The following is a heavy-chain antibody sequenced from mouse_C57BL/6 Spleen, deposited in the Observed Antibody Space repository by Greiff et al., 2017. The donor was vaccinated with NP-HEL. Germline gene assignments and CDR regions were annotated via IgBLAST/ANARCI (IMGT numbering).Heavy chain of an antibody. Sequence: DVQLQESGGGLVQPGGSLKLSCAASGFTFSDYYMYWVRQTPEKRLEWVAYISNGGGSTYYPDTVKGRFTISRDNAKNTLYLQMSRLKSEDTAMYYCARSYDYWGQGTTLTVSS. CDR1: GFTFSDYY. CDR2: ISNGGGST. CDR3: ARSYDY. J-gene: IGHJ2*01. V-gene: IGHV5-12*01.